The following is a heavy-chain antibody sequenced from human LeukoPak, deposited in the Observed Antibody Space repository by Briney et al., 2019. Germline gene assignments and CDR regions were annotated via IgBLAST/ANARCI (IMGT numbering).Heavy chain of an antibody. CDR3: ARDHRQGDYGDYDYALSNWFDP. Sequence: SVKVSCKASGGTFSSYAISWVRQAPGQGLEWMGGIIPVFGTANYAQKFQGRVTITADESTSTAYMELSSLRSEDTAVYYCARDHRQGDYGDYDYALSNWFDPWGQGTLVTVSS. D-gene: IGHD4-17*01. V-gene: IGHV1-69*01. CDR2: IIPVFGTA. CDR1: GGTFSSYA. J-gene: IGHJ5*02.